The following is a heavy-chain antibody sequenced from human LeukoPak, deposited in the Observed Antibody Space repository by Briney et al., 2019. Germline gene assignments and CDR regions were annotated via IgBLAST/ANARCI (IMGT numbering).Heavy chain of an antibody. J-gene: IGHJ6*03. CDR2: ITPIFGTR. CDR3: ARAYHYDRYYYYMDV. D-gene: IGHD3-22*01. CDR1: GGTFSSYT. Sequence: GASVKVSCKASGGTFSSYTISWVRQAPGQGLEWMGGITPIFGTRHYAQKFQGRVTMTADKSTSTAYMELNSPKYEDTAVYYCARAYHYDRYYYYMDVWGKGTAVTVSS. V-gene: IGHV1-69*06.